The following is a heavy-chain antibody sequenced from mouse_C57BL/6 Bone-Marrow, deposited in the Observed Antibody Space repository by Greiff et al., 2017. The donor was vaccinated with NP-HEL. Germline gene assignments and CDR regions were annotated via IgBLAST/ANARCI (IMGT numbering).Heavy chain of an antibody. D-gene: IGHD1-1*01. CDR1: GFTFSSYG. Sequence: VQLMESGGDLVKPGGSLKLSCAASGFTFSSYGMSWVRQTPDKRLEWIATISSGGSYTYYPDSVKGRFTISRDNAKNTLYLQMSSLKSEDTAMYYCASPITTVVGRFAYWGQGTLVTVSA. J-gene: IGHJ3*01. V-gene: IGHV5-6*01. CDR3: ASPITTVVGRFAY. CDR2: ISSGGSYT.